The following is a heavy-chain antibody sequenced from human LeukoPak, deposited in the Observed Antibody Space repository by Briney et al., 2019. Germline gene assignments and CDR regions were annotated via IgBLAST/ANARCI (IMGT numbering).Heavy chain of an antibody. V-gene: IGHV1-24*01. Sequence: GASVKVSCKVSGHTLTELSMHWVRQAPGKGLEWMGGFDPEDGETIYAQKFQGRVTITADKSTSTAYMELSSLRSEDTAVYYCARGSGSSGWYGGCFDYWGQGTLVTVSS. CDR2: FDPEDGET. CDR3: ARGSGSSGWYGGCFDY. J-gene: IGHJ4*02. CDR1: GHTLTELS. D-gene: IGHD6-19*01.